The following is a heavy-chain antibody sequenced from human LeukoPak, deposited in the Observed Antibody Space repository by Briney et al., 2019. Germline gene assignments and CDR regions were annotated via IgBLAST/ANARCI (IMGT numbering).Heavy chain of an antibody. CDR3: VNSGSYYDRGTYDY. CDR2: ISGSGGST. J-gene: IGHJ4*02. Sequence: GESLKISCAASGFTFSSYAMSWVRQAPGKGLEWVSAISGSGGSTYYADSVKGRFTISRDNSKNTLYLQMNSLRAEDTAVYYCVNSGSYYDRGTYDYWGQGTLVTVSS. D-gene: IGHD1-26*01. V-gene: IGHV3-23*01. CDR1: GFTFSSYA.